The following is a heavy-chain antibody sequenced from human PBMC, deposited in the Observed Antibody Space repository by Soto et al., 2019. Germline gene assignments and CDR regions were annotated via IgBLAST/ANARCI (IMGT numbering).Heavy chain of an antibody. Sequence: SETLSLTCSVSGGSISSGGYYWIWIRQHPGKGLEWIGYIYYSGSTYYNPSLKSRVTISVDTSKNQFSLKLSSVTAADTAVYYCARGLRFLDSWFDPWGQGTLVTVSS. J-gene: IGHJ5*02. CDR1: GGSISSGGYY. CDR3: ARGLRFLDSWFDP. CDR2: IYYSGST. D-gene: IGHD3-3*01. V-gene: IGHV4-31*03.